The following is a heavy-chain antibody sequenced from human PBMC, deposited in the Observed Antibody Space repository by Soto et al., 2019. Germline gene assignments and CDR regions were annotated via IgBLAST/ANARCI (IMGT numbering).Heavy chain of an antibody. Sequence: PGGSLRLSCAASGFTFNNYAMNWVRQAPGKGLEWVATISGTGGSTYYADSVKGRLTISRDNSKNTLYLQMNSLRVEDTAVYYCAKDRLGGNFDYWGQGTQVTVAS. CDR3: AKDRLGGNFDY. CDR2: ISGTGGST. V-gene: IGHV3-23*01. CDR1: GFTFNNYA. J-gene: IGHJ4*02.